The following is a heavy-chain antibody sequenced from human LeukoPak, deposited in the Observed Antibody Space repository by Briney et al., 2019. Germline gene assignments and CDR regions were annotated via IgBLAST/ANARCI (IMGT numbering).Heavy chain of an antibody. Sequence: GGSLRLSCAASGFTFSSYGMHWVRQAPGKGLEWVAVISYDGSNKYYADSVKGRFTISRDNSKNTLYLQVNSLRAEDTAVYYCAKAGKDHGEYYFDYWGQGTLVTVSS. J-gene: IGHJ4*02. CDR1: GFTFSSYG. CDR3: AKAGKDHGEYYFDY. D-gene: IGHD3-10*01. CDR2: ISYDGSNK. V-gene: IGHV3-30*18.